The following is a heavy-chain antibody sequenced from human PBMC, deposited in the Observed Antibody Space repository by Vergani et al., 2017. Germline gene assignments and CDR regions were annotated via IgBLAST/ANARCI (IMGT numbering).Heavy chain of an antibody. Sequence: QVTLKESGPVLVKPTETLTLTCTVSGFSLSSGRMGVSWIRHPPGTALQWLEQIFADDEKSYSPSLRSRLHISKDTSKRQVVLTNTNGSPVATATYYCARRDRYYDVVTGNSPFVFWGPGALVSVSS. D-gene: IGHD3-9*01. CDR2: IFADDEK. J-gene: IGHJ4*02. CDR1: GFSLSSGRMG. V-gene: IGHV2-26*01. CDR3: ARRDRYYDVVTGNSPFVF.